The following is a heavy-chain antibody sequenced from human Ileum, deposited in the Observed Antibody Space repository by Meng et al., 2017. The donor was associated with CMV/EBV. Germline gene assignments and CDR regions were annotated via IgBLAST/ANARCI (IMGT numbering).Heavy chain of an antibody. V-gene: IGHV4-39*01. CDR3: ARHDYYGSGWKDWFDP. CDR1: GGSTSSTSYY. J-gene: IGHJ5*02. D-gene: IGHD3-10*01. Sequence: QLQLQESGPGLVKPSETLSLTCTVSGGSTSSTSYYWGWIRQPPGKGLGWIGSISYSGSTSYNPSLKSRVTISVDTSKNQFSLRLSSVTAADTAIYYCARHDYYGSGWKDWFDPWGQGTLVTVSS. CDR2: ISYSGST.